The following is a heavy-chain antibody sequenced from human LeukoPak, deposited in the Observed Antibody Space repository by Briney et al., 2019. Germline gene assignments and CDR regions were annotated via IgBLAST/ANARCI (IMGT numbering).Heavy chain of an antibody. CDR1: GYTFTSYD. J-gene: IGHJ5*02. D-gene: IGHD3-9*01. V-gene: IGHV1-8*01. CDR3: ARALRLRYFGFDP. CDR2: MNPNSGNT. Sequence: GASVKVSCKAPGYTFTSYDTNWVRQATGQGLEWMGWMNPNSGNTGYAQKFQGRVTMTRNTSISTAYMELSSLRSEDTAVYYCARALRLRYFGFDPWGQGTLVTVSS.